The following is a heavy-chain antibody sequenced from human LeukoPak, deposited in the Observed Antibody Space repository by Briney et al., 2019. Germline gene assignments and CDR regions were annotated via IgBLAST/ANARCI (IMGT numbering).Heavy chain of an antibody. J-gene: IGHJ4*02. D-gene: IGHD5-18*01. CDR1: GGTFSSYA. CDR3: ASQDVDTAKVGTFDY. Sequence: GASVRVSCKASGGTFSSYAISWVRQAPGQGLEWMGRIIPILGIANYAQKFQGRVTITADKSTSTAYMELSSLRSEDTAVYYCASQDVDTAKVGTFDYWGQGTLVTVSS. CDR2: IIPILGIA. V-gene: IGHV1-69*04.